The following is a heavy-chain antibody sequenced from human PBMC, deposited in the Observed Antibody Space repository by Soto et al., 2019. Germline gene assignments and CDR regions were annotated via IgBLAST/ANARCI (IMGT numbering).Heavy chain of an antibody. CDR1: GASISSGDYY. CDR2: IPYSGST. J-gene: IGHJ6*02. V-gene: IGHV4-30-4*01. CDR3: ARSASGRYDMDV. Sequence: QVQLQESGPGLVKPSQTLSLTCTVSGASISSGDYYWRWIRQHPGKGLEWIGNIPYSGSTDYNPSLKSRADMSLLTSRNQFSLRLSSVTAADTAVYYCARSASGRYDMDVWGQGTTVTVSS. D-gene: IGHD3-10*01.